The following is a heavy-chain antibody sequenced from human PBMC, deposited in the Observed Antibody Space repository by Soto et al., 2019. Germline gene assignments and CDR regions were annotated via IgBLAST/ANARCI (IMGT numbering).Heavy chain of an antibody. V-gene: IGHV3-33*01. CDR3: ARDHAEMATIPDY. D-gene: IGHD5-12*01. CDR2: IWYDGSNK. CDR1: GFTFSSYG. Sequence: QVQLVESGGGVVQPGRSLRLSCAASGFTFSSYGMHWVRQAPGKGLEWVAVIWYDGSNKYYADSVKGRFTISRDNSKNKLYLQMTSLRAEDTAVYYCARDHAEMATIPDYWGQGTLVTVSS. J-gene: IGHJ4*02.